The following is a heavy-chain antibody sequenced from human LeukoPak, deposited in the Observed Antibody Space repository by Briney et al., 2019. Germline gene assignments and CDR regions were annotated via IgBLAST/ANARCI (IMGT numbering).Heavy chain of an antibody. CDR2: ISGSGGST. D-gene: IGHD6-19*01. J-gene: IGHJ5*02. V-gene: IGHV3-23*01. CDR1: GFTFSSYA. CDR3: ARSFSSGWYNWFDP. Sequence: GGSLRLSCAASGFTFSSYAMSWVRQAPGKGLEWVSAISGSGGSTYYADSVKGRFTISRDNSKNTLYLQMNSLRAEDTAVYYCARSFSSGWYNWFDPWGQGTLVTVSS.